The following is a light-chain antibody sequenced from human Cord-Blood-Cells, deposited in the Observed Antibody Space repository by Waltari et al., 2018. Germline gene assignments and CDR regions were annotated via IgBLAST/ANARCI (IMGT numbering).Light chain of an antibody. Sequence: DIVMTQSPATMYVSPGERATLSCRASQSVSSNLAWYQQKPGQAPRLLIYGASTRATGIPARFSGSGSGTEFTLTISSLQSEDFAVYYCQQYNNWPPVYTFGQGTKLEIK. J-gene: IGKJ2*01. CDR1: QSVSSN. V-gene: IGKV3-15*01. CDR2: GAS. CDR3: QQYNNWPPVYT.